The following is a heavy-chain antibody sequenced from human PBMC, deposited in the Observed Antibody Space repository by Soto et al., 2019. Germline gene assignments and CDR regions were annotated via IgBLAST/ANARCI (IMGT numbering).Heavy chain of an antibody. J-gene: IGHJ5*02. CDR3: ARVFGVVMAWFDP. D-gene: IGHD3-3*01. CDR1: GGTISSYA. V-gene: IGHV1-69*13. CDR2: IIPIFGTA. Sequence: SVKVSCNASGGTISSYAISWVRQAPGQGLEWMGGIIPIFGTANYAQKFQGRVTITADESTSTAYMELSSLRSEDTAVYYCARVFGVVMAWFDPWGQGTVVTVSS.